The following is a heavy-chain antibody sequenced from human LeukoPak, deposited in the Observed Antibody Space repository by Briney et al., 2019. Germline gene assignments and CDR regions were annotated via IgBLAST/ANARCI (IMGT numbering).Heavy chain of an antibody. CDR3: AREPPIVGYGMDV. V-gene: IGHV4-4*02. CDR2: IYHSGST. CDR1: GGSTSSSNW. J-gene: IGHJ6*04. D-gene: IGHD2-15*01. Sequence: PSETLSLTCAVSGGSTSSSNWWSWVRQPPGKGLEWIGEIYHSGSTNYNPSLKSRVTISVDKSKNQFSLKLSSVTAADTAVYYCAREPPIVGYGMDVWGKGTTVTVSS.